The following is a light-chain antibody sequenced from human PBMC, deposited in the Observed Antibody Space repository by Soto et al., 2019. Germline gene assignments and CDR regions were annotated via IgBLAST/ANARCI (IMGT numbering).Light chain of an antibody. CDR2: AAS. Sequence: DVRLTQSPSSLSASVENRVTITCRSIQSISSYLNWYQQKPGKAPKLLIYAASTLQSGVPSRFSGSGSGTDFTLTISSLQPEDFATYYCQQSYSTPPEITFGQGTRLEIK. CDR1: QSISSY. CDR3: QQSYSTPPEIT. J-gene: IGKJ5*01. V-gene: IGKV1-39*01.